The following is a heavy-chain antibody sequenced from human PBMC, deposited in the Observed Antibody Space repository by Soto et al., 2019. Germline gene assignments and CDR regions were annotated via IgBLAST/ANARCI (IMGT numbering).Heavy chain of an antibody. CDR3: ALSTNGGSPY. D-gene: IGHD2-8*01. V-gene: IGHV3-23*01. J-gene: IGHJ4*02. CDR1: GFTFSSYA. CDR2: ISGSGGST. Sequence: EVQLLESGGGLVQPGGSVRLSCAASGFTFSSYAMSWVRQAPGKGLEWVSSISGSGGSTYYADSVKGRFTISRDNSKNTLYLQMNCLRAEDTALYYCALSTNGGSPYWGQGTLVTVSS.